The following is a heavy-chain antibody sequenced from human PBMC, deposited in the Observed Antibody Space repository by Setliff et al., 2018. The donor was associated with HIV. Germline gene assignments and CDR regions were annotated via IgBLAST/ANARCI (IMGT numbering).Heavy chain of an antibody. CDR1: GDSVSSASYY. V-gene: IGHV4-61*01. Sequence: SETLSLTCTVSGDSVSSASYYWSWIRQPPGKGLEWIGYIYYSGTTKYNPSLKSRVTISVDTSKNQFSLKLSSVTAAGTAVYYCASEAWTSYRSASGYYYYYMDVWDKGTTVTVSS. D-gene: IGHD6-6*01. CDR3: ASEAWTSYRSASGYYYYYMDV. J-gene: IGHJ6*03. CDR2: IYYSGTT.